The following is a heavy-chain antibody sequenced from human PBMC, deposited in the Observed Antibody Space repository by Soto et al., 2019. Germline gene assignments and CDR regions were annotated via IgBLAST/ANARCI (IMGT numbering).Heavy chain of an antibody. D-gene: IGHD3-22*01. J-gene: IGHJ4*02. CDR1: GGSISSYY. Sequence: PSETLSLTCTVSGGSISSYYWSWIWQPPGKGLEWIGYIYYSGSTNYNPSLKSRVTISVDTSKNQFSLKLSSVTAADTAVYYCSRDLFDSYDSSGFGYWGQGTLVTVS. CDR3: SRDLFDSYDSSGFGY. V-gene: IGHV4-59*01. CDR2: IYYSGST.